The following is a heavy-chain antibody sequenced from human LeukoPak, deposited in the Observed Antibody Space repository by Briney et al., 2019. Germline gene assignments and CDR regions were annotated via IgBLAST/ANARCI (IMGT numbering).Heavy chain of an antibody. Sequence: ASVKVSCKASGYTFTGYYMHWVRQAPGQGLEWMGWINPNSGGTNYAQKFQGRVTMTRDTSISTAYMELSRLRSDDTAVYYCALSGDYHDSSGYYRYWGQGTLVTVSS. D-gene: IGHD3-22*01. J-gene: IGHJ4*02. V-gene: IGHV1-2*02. CDR1: GYTFTGYY. CDR2: INPNSGGT. CDR3: ALSGDYHDSSGYYRY.